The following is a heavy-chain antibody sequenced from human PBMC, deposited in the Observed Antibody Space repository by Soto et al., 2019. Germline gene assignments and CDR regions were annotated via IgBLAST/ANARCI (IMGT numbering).Heavy chain of an antibody. Sequence: ASVKVSCKASGYTFTGYYMHWVRQAPGQGLEWMGWINPNSGGTNYAQKFQGRVTMTRDTPISTAYMELSRLRSDDTAVYYCARTLVVPAANYYYYGMDVWGQGTTVTVSS. CDR3: ARTLVVPAANYYYYGMDV. CDR1: GYTFTGYY. CDR2: INPNSGGT. V-gene: IGHV1-2*02. J-gene: IGHJ6*02. D-gene: IGHD2-2*01.